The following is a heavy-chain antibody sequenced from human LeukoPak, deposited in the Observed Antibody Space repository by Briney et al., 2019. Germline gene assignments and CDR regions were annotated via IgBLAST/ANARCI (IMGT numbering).Heavy chain of an antibody. D-gene: IGHD6-13*01. CDR2: INSDGSST. Sequence: GGSLILSCAASGITFSSYWMHWVRQAPGKGLVWVSRINSDGSSTSYADSVKGRFTISRDNARNTLYLQMNSLRAEDTAVYYCGRIIAAAGTPDWGQGTLVTVSS. CDR3: GRIIAAAGTPD. J-gene: IGHJ4*02. V-gene: IGHV3-74*01. CDR1: GITFSSYW.